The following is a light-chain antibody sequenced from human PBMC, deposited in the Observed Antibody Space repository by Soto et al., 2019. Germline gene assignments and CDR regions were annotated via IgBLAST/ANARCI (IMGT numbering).Light chain of an antibody. J-gene: IGLJ2*01. CDR3: QTWGTGIRV. CDR1: GGHSSYA. V-gene: IGLV4-69*01. Sequence: QSVLTQSPSASASLGASVKLTCTLSGGHSSYAIAWHQQQPEKGPRYLMKLNSDGSHSKGDGIPDRFSGSSSGAERYLTISSLQSEDEADYYCQTWGTGIRVFGGGTQLTVL. CDR2: LNSDGSH.